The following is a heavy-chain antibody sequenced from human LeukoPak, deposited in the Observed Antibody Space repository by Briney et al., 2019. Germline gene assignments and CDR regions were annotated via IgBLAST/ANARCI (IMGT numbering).Heavy chain of an antibody. Sequence: GGSLRLSCAASGFTFSSYGMHWVRQAPGKGLEWVAVIWYDGSNKYYADSVKGRFTISRDNSKNTLYLQMNSLRAEDTAVYYCASQPDFWSDPEPYWGQGTLVTVSS. J-gene: IGHJ4*02. CDR2: IWYDGSNK. CDR1: GFTFSSYG. V-gene: IGHV3-33*01. D-gene: IGHD3-3*01. CDR3: ASQPDFWSDPEPY.